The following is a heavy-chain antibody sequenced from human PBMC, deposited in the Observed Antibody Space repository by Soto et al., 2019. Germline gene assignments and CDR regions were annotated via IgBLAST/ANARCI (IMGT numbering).Heavy chain of an antibody. CDR3: ARRGSHAYCCGGNGVAFDN. CDR1: GFTFSLHW. CDR2: IQHDGSEK. V-gene: IGHV3-7*01. D-gene: IGHD2-15*01. Sequence: GGSLRLSCAASGFTFSLHWMNWVRQAPGKGLEWVANIQHDGSEKYNVDSVRGRFTISRDNAKNSLYLQMNSLRAEDTAVYYFARRGSHAYCCGGNGVAFDNWGQRTMVTVSS. J-gene: IGHJ3*02.